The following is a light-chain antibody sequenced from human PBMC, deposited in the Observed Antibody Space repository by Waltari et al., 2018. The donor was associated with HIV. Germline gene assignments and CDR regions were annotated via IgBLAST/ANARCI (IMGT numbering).Light chain of an antibody. J-gene: IGLJ2*01. Sequence: QSVLTQPPSASGTPGQRITLSCSGSSSNVGSNYVYWYQQLPGTAPKLLISMTKQRPSGVPDRFSASKSGTSASLAISGLRSEDEADDYCASWDDSLSIVVFGGGTKLTVL. V-gene: IGLV1-47*01. CDR2: MTK. CDR3: ASWDDSLSIVV. CDR1: SSNVGSNY.